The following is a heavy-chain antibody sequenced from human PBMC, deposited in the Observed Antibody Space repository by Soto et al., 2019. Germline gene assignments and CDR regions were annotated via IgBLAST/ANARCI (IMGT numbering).Heavy chain of an antibody. D-gene: IGHD3-16*02. CDR2: ISYDGSNK. Sequence: QVQLVESGGGVVQPGRSLRLSCAASGFTFSSYAMHWVRQAPGKGLEWVAVISYDGSNKYYADSVKGRFTISRDNSKNTLYLQMKSLRAEDTAVYYCARAFSAPYDYVWGSYRYTGGYFDYWGQGTLVTVSS. J-gene: IGHJ4*02. V-gene: IGHV3-30-3*01. CDR1: GFTFSSYA. CDR3: ARAFSAPYDYVWGSYRYTGGYFDY.